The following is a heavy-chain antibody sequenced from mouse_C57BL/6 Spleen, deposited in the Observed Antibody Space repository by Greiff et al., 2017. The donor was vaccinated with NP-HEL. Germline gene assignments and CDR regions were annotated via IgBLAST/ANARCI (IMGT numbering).Heavy chain of an antibody. CDR3: TRSGDYYGSGYNAMDY. CDR1: GYTFTSYW. J-gene: IGHJ4*01. V-gene: IGHV1-53*01. D-gene: IGHD1-1*01. Sequence: QVQLQQPGTELVKPGASVKLSCKASGYTFTSYWMHWVKQRPGQGLEWIGNINPSNGGTNYNEKFKSKATLTVDKSSSTAYMQPSSLTSEDSAVYYGTRSGDYYGSGYNAMDYWGQGTSVTVAS. CDR2: INPSNGGT.